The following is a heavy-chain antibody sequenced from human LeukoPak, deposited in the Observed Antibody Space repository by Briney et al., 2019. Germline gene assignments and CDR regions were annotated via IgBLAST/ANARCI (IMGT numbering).Heavy chain of an antibody. CDR1: GGSISSYY. J-gene: IGHJ4*02. Sequence: SETLSLTCTVSGGSISSYYWSWIRQPPGKGLEWIGYIYYSGSTNYNPSLKSRVTISVDTSKNQFSLKLSSVTAADTAVYYCARDRSEGYYFDYWGQGTLATVSS. CDR2: IYYSGST. CDR3: ARDRSEGYYFDY. V-gene: IGHV4-59*01.